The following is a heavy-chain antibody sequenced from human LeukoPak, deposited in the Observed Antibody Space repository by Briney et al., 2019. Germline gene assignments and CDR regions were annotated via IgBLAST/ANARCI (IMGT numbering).Heavy chain of an antibody. CDR1: GFTVSSKY. Sequence: GGSLRLSCAASGFTVSSKYMNWVRQAPGKGLEWVSVIFSGGSTNYADSVKGRLTISRDNSKNTLYLQMNSLRAEDTAVYYCVRGGDSSGYYYGDYWGQGTLVTVSS. V-gene: IGHV3-66*01. J-gene: IGHJ4*02. D-gene: IGHD3-22*01. CDR2: IFSGGST. CDR3: VRGGDSSGYYYGDY.